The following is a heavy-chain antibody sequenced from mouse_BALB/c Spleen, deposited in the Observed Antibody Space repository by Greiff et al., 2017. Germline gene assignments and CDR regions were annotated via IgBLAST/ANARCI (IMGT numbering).Heavy chain of an antibody. CDR2: ISYDGSN. Sequence: EVQLQQSGPGLVKPSQSLSLTCSVTGYSITSGYYWNWIRQFPGNKLEWMGYISYDGSNNYNPSLKNRISITRDTSKNQFFLKLNSVTTEDTATYYCARGDGYGYWGQGTTLTVSS. CDR3: ARGDGYGY. D-gene: IGHD2-2*01. CDR1: GYSITSGYY. V-gene: IGHV3-6*02. J-gene: IGHJ2*01.